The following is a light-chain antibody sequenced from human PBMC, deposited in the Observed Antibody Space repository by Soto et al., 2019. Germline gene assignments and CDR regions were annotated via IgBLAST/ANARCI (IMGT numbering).Light chain of an antibody. Sequence: EIVLTQSPATLSLSPRERATLSCRASQSVSGSLAWYQQKLGQAPRLLIYDASNRATGIPARFSGSGSGTDFTLTNSSLEPEDFAVYYCQQRSNWPYTFGQGTKLEIK. CDR1: QSVSGS. CDR3: QQRSNWPYT. J-gene: IGKJ2*01. V-gene: IGKV3-11*01. CDR2: DAS.